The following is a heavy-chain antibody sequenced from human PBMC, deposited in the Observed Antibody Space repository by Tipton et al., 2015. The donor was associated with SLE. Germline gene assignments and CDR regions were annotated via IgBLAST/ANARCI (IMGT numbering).Heavy chain of an antibody. CDR2: ITHSGST. Sequence: TLSLTCAVYGGSFSGYYWSWIRQPPGKGLEWIGEITHSGSTNYNPYLKSRVTISVDTSKNQFYLKLSSVTAADTAVYYCARESLYYYDSSGGQDWGQGNLVTVSS. CDR1: GGSFSGYY. CDR3: ARESLYYYDSSGGQD. V-gene: IGHV4-34*01. D-gene: IGHD3-22*01. J-gene: IGHJ4*02.